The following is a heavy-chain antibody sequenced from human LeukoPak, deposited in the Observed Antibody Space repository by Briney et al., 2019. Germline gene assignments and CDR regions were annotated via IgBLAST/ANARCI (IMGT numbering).Heavy chain of an antibody. CDR1: GITFRSHA. J-gene: IGHJ6*03. V-gene: IGHV3-23*01. CDR3: AKGGSATMRDGYNYYYYYTEV. D-gene: IGHD5-24*01. Sequence: GGSLRLSCADSGITFRSHAMSWVRQAPWKGLEWVSLISGSGGHTYYGDSVKGRFTISRDNSTNRLYLQMNSLRPEDTAVYYCAKGGSATMRDGYNYYYYYTEVWGRGTTVTVSS. CDR2: ISGSGGHT.